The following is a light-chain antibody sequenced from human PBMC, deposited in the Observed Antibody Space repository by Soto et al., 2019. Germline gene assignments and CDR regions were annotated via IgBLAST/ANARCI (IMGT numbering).Light chain of an antibody. Sequence: EIVLTQSPATLSLSPGERATLSCRASQSVSSYLAWYQQKPGQAPRLLIYDASNRATGIPARFSGSGSGTDFTLTISSLEPEDFAVYYCQQSNNWLYTFGQGTRLEI. V-gene: IGKV3-11*01. CDR1: QSVSSY. CDR2: DAS. J-gene: IGKJ2*01. CDR3: QQSNNWLYT.